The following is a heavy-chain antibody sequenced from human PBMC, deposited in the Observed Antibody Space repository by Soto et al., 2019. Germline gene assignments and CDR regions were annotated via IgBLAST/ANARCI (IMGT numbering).Heavy chain of an antibody. J-gene: IGHJ4*02. D-gene: IGHD2-21*02. CDR3: AKGRACDCPCGTPDS. CDR2: VSGSGDST. CDR1: AFTFSSYA. Sequence: EVQLLESGGGLAQPGGSLRLSCAASAFTFSSYAMSWVRQAPGKGLEWVSAVSGSGDSTYYADSVKGRFTISRDNSKNTLNLHMNSLTAEDTAVYYCAKGRACDCPCGTPDSWGQGTLGTVSS. V-gene: IGHV3-23*01.